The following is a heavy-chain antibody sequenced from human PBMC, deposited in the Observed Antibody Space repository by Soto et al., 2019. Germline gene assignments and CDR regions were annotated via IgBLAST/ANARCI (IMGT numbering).Heavy chain of an antibody. D-gene: IGHD3-10*01. CDR2: ISWNSGSI. CDR1: GFTFDDYA. Sequence: GGSLRLSCAASGFTFDDYAMHWVRQAPGKGLEWVSGISWNSGSIGYADSVKGRFTISRDNAKNSLYLQMNSLRAEDTALYYCAKAQWVTAYYGSGNPNSGLDYWGQGTLVTVSS. V-gene: IGHV3-9*01. J-gene: IGHJ4*02. CDR3: AKAQWVTAYYGSGNPNSGLDY.